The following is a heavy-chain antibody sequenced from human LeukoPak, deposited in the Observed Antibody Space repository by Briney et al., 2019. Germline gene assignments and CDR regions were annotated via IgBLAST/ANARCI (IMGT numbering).Heavy chain of an antibody. CDR3: ARPAAPGAYYFDY. Sequence: TSETLSLTCTVSGGSISSGGYYWSWIRQPPGKGLEWIGYIYHSGSTYYNPSLKSRVTISVDTSKNQFSLKLSSVTAADTAVYYCARPAAPGAYYFDYWGQGTLVTVSS. CDR1: GGSISSGGYY. V-gene: IGHV4-30-2*05. CDR2: IYHSGST. J-gene: IGHJ4*02. D-gene: IGHD2-2*01.